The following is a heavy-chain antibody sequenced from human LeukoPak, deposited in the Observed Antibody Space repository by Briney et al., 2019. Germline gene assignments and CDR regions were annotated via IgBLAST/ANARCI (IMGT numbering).Heavy chain of an antibody. CDR3: ARRIQLWSRPFDY. V-gene: IGHV3-23*01. J-gene: IGHJ4*02. Sequence: PGGSLRLSCAASGFTFSSYAMSWVRQAPGKGLEWVSAISGSGGSTYYADSVKGRFTISRDNSKNTLYLQMNSLTAEDTAVYYCARRIQLWSRPFDYWGQGTLVTVSS. CDR2: ISGSGGST. D-gene: IGHD5-18*01. CDR1: GFTFSSYA.